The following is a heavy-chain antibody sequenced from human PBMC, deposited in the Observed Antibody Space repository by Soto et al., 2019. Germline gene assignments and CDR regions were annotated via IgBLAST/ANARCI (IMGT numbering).Heavy chain of an antibody. D-gene: IGHD3-3*01. CDR2: INSDGSST. CDR3: ARDPAYYDFWSGPELYYYGMDV. V-gene: IGHV3-74*01. J-gene: IGHJ6*02. Sequence: PGGSLRLSCAASGFTFSSYWMHWVRQAPGKGLVWVSRINSDGSSTGYADSVKGRFTISRDNAKNTLYLQMNSLRAEDTAVYYCARDPAYYDFWSGPELYYYGMDVWGQGTTVSVSS. CDR1: GFTFSSYW.